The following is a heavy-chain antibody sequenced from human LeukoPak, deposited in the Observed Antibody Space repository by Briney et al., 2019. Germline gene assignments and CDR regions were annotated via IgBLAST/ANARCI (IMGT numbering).Heavy chain of an antibody. CDR2: IYTSGST. J-gene: IGHJ4*02. CDR3: ARVTGYMIEDYFDY. D-gene: IGHD3-22*01. Sequence: SETLSLTCTVSGGSISSGTYYWSWIRQPAGKGLEWIGRIYTSGSTNYNPSLKSRVTISVDTSKNQFSLKLSSVTAADTAVYYCARVTGYMIEDYFDYWGQGTLVTVSS. V-gene: IGHV4-61*02. CDR1: GGSISSGTYY.